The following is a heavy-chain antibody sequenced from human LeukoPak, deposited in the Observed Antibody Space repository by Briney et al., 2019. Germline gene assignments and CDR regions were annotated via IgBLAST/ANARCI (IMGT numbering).Heavy chain of an antibody. J-gene: IGHJ4*02. CDR2: IYYSGST. D-gene: IGHD6-13*01. Sequence: SETLSLTCTVSGGSISSSSYYWGWIRQPPGKGLEWIGSIYYSGSTYYNPSLKSRVTISVDTSKNQFSLKLSSVTAADTAVYYCASSATSQYYFDYWGQGTLVTVSS. CDR1: GGSISSSSYY. CDR3: ASSATSQYYFDY. V-gene: IGHV4-39*07.